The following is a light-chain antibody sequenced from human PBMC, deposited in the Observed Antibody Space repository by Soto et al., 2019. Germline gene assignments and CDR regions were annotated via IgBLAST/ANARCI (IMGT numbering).Light chain of an antibody. CDR2: DAS. CDR3: QQRDNWPPT. V-gene: IGKV3-11*01. CDR1: QSVNSY. J-gene: IGKJ3*01. Sequence: EVLLTQSPATLSLSPGERATLSCRASQSVNSYLTWYKHKPGQAPRLLISDASNRATGIPDRFSGSGSGTDFILTISSLEPEDFAIYYCQQRDNWPPTFGPGTTVDI.